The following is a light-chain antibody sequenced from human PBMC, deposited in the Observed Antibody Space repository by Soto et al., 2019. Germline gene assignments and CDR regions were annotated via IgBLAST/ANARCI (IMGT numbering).Light chain of an antibody. Sequence: DIQMTQSPSTLSASVGDRVSITCRASHNIYSWLAWYQQKPGKAPKLLIHEASILQGGVSSRFSGSGSGTEFTLTISRLQPDDFATYFCHSRAFGQGTRLEIK. CDR1: HNIYSW. CDR2: EAS. J-gene: IGKJ5*01. V-gene: IGKV1-5*01. CDR3: HSRA.